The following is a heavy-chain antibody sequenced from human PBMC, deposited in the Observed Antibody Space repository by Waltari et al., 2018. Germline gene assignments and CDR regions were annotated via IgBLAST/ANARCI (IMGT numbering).Heavy chain of an antibody. V-gene: IGHV4-30-4*08. J-gene: IGHJ3*02. CDR3: ARGAVVVVAADAFDI. D-gene: IGHD2-15*01. Sequence: QVQLQESGPGLVKPSQTLSITCTVSGGSISSGDYYWSWLRQPPGKGLEWIGYIYYSGSTYYNPSLKSRVTISVDTSKNQFSLKLSSVTAADTAVYYCARGAVVVVAADAFDIWGQGTMVTVSS. CDR2: IYYSGST. CDR1: GGSISSGDYY.